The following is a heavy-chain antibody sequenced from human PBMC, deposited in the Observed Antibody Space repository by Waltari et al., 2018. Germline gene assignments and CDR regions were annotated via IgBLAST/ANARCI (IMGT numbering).Heavy chain of an antibody. CDR2: MNPNSGNT. D-gene: IGHD3-10*01. CDR3: ARPGPGSGDYYMDV. CDR1: GYHFTSYD. Sequence: QVQLVQSGAEVKKPGAAVKGSCRAYGYHFTSYDVNWVREATVQGLEWMGWMNPNSGNTGYAQKFQGRVTITRNTSISTAYMELSSLRSEDTAVYYCARPGPGSGDYYMDVWGKGTTVTVSS. V-gene: IGHV1-8*03. J-gene: IGHJ6*03.